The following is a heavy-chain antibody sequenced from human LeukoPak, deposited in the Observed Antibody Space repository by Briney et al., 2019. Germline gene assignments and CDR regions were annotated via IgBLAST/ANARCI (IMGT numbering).Heavy chain of an antibody. CDR2: ISGSGTGT. CDR3: AKGRTRFGDFDY. V-gene: IGHV3-23*01. CDR1: GFTFSSYA. D-gene: IGHD3-10*01. Sequence: GGSLRLSCAASGFTFSSYAMSWVRQAPGKGLKWVSAISGSGTGTYYADSVKGRFTISRDNSKNTLYLQTNSLRAEDTAVYYCAKGRTRFGDFDYWGQGTLVTVSS. J-gene: IGHJ4*02.